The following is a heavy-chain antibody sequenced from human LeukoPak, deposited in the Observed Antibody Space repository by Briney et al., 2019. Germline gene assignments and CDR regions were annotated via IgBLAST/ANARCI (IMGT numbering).Heavy chain of an antibody. Sequence: GSLRLSCAASGFTFNGYAMSWVRQAPGKGLEWVSTVSGPGDVTHYADSVKGRFTISKDHSKSTLCLQMNSLRAEDTAVYYCAKGTLTETQGISWDPFDYWGQGALVTVSS. V-gene: IGHV3-23*01. CDR1: GFTFNGYA. CDR2: VSGPGDVT. D-gene: IGHD6-13*01. J-gene: IGHJ4*02. CDR3: AKGTLTETQGISWDPFDY.